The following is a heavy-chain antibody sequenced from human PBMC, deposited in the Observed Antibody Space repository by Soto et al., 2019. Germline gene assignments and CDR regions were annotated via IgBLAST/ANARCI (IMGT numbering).Heavy chain of an antibody. CDR1: GVSISRAGYS. D-gene: IGHD2-21*02. Sequence: QLQLQESGSRLVKPSQTLSLTCAVSGVSISRAGYSWSWIRQSPGKGLEWIGYIYNSGSTFYNPSPKSRLTISVDRSKNQLSLPLNSVTAADTAVYYCASSRVGTTDFDYRGKGTLVTVSS. V-gene: IGHV4-30-2*06. CDR2: IYNSGST. CDR3: ASSRVGTTDFDY. J-gene: IGHJ4*02.